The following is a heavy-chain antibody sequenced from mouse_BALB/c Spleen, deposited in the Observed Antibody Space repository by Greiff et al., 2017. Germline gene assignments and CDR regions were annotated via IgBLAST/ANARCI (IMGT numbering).Heavy chain of an antibody. CDR1: GYTFTSYW. J-gene: IGHJ4*01. D-gene: IGHD2-3*01. CDR3: ARWLLNPVAMDY. Sequence: QVHVKQPGAELVKPGASVKLSCKASGYTFTSYWMHWVKQRPGQGLEWIGEIDPSDSYTNYNQKFKGKATLTVDKSSSTAYMQLSSLTSEDSAVYYCARWLLNPVAMDYWGQGTSVTVSS. V-gene: IGHV1-69*02. CDR2: IDPSDSYT.